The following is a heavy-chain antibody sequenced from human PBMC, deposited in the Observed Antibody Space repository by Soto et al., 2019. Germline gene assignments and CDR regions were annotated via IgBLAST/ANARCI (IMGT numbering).Heavy chain of an antibody. V-gene: IGHV4-34*01. CDR1: GGSFSGYY. CDR3: ARGPIYCSGGSCYHLDY. Sequence: SETLSLTCAVYGGSFSGYYWSWIRQPPGKGLEWIGEINHSGSTNYNPSLKSRVTISVDTSKNQFSLKLSSVTAADTAVYYCARGPIYCSGGSCYHLDYWGQGTLVTVSS. D-gene: IGHD2-15*01. J-gene: IGHJ4*02. CDR2: INHSGST.